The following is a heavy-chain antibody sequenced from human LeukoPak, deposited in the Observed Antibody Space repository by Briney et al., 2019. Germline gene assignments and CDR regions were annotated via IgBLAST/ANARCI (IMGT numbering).Heavy chain of an antibody. Sequence: GGSLRLSCAASGFSFSSYSMDWVRQAPGKGLEWVSSISSSSNYIYYADSVKGRFTISRDNAENSLYLQMNSLRAEDTAVYYCARDRYYASGSSDAFGIWGRGTTVTVSS. CDR1: GFSFSSYS. J-gene: IGHJ3*02. V-gene: IGHV3-21*01. CDR2: ISSSSNYI. D-gene: IGHD3-10*01. CDR3: ARDRYYASGSSDAFGI.